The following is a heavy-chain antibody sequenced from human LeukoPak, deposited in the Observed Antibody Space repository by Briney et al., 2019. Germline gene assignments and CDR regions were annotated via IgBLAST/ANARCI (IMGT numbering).Heavy chain of an antibody. D-gene: IGHD2-2*01. Sequence: GGSLRLSCAASGFTFSTYDMTWVRQAPGKGLEWVSAISGSGGTTYYAASVKGRFTISRDNSKNTLYLQMDSLRAEDTAVYYCAKESELLCGGWFDAWGQGTLVTVSS. CDR3: AKESELLCGGWFDA. J-gene: IGHJ5*02. CDR1: GFTFSTYD. V-gene: IGHV3-23*01. CDR2: ISGSGGTT.